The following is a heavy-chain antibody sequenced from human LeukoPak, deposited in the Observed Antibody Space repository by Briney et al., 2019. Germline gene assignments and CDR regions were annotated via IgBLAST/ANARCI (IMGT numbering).Heavy chain of an antibody. CDR3: AREKGDGYNYYGY. CDR2: IWYDGSNK. Sequence: PGGSLRLSCAASGFTFSSYGMHWVRQAPGKGLEWVAVIWYDGSNKYYADSVKGRFTISRDNSKNTLYLQMNSLRAEDTAVYYCAREKGDGYNYYGYWGQGTLVTVSS. J-gene: IGHJ4*02. CDR1: GFTFSSYG. D-gene: IGHD5-24*01. V-gene: IGHV3-30*19.